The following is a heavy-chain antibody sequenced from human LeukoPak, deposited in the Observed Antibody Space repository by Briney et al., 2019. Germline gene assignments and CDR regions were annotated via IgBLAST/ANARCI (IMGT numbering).Heavy chain of an antibody. CDR1: GGSISSYY. CDR3: ARGRDGPFLDY. V-gene: IGHV4-59*01. Sequence: SETLSLTCTVSGGSISSYYWSGIRQPPGKGLEWIGYIYYSGSTNYNPSLKSRVTISVDTSKNQFSLKLSSVTAAGTAVYYCARGRDGPFLDYWGQGTLVTVSS. CDR2: IYYSGST. J-gene: IGHJ4*02.